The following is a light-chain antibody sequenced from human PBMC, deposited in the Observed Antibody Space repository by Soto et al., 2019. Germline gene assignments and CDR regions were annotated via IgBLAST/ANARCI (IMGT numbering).Light chain of an antibody. CDR2: DGN. CDR3: TSYASGSSHVV. V-gene: IGLV2-14*01. CDR1: SSDIGGYDY. J-gene: IGLJ2*01. Sequence: QSALTQPASVSGSPGQSITLSCTGTSSDIGGYDYVSWYQRHPGKAPKLIIYDGNNRTSGVSNRFSGSKSGNTASLTISGHKAEEEVAYSCTSYASGSSHVVFGGGTKLTVL.